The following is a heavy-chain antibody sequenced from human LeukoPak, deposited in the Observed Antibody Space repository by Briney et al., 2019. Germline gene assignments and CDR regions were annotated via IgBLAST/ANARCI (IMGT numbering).Heavy chain of an antibody. CDR3: ARDRSGGNYGVDV. V-gene: IGHV4-61*08. CDR2: IYYSGST. J-gene: IGHJ6*04. CDR1: GGSISSSEYY. Sequence: PSETLSLTCTVSGGSISSSEYYWSWIRQPPGKGLEWIGYIYYSGSTYYNPSLKSRVTMSVDTSKNQFSLKLSYVTAADTAVYYCARDRSGGNYGVDVWGKGTTVTVSS.